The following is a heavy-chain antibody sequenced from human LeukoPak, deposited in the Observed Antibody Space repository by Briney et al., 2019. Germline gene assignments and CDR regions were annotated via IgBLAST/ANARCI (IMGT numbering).Heavy chain of an antibody. D-gene: IGHD3-22*01. V-gene: IGHV3-30*02. CDR1: GFTFSTSG. Sequence: GGSLRLSCATSGFTFSTSGMHWVRQAPGKGLEWVAFIRYDGSNTYHADSVKGRFTVSRDNSKNTLYLQMNSLRAEDTAVYYCARDGHYYDSSGYYNYWGQGTLVTVSS. J-gene: IGHJ4*02. CDR2: IRYDGSNT. CDR3: ARDGHYYDSSGYYNY.